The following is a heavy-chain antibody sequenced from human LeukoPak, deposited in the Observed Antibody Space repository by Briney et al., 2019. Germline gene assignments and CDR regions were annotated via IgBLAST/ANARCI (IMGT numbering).Heavy chain of an antibody. J-gene: IGHJ4*02. Sequence: GGSLRLSCAASGFTVSSNYMSWVRQAPGKGLEWVSVIYDGGSTDYAESVKGRFTISRDNSKNTLYLQMNSLRAEDTAVYYCARDWGYCSSTSCHVFDYWGQGTLVSVSS. CDR2: IYDGGST. CDR3: ARDWGYCSSTSCHVFDY. V-gene: IGHV3-53*01. D-gene: IGHD2-2*01. CDR1: GFTVSSNY.